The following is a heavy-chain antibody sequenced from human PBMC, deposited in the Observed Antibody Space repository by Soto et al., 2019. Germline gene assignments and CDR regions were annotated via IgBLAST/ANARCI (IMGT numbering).Heavy chain of an antibody. V-gene: IGHV3-15*01. Sequence: EVQLVESGGGLVKPGGSLRLSCAASGFTFGNAWMTWVRQAPGKGLEWVGRIKTKADGETTNYAAPVKGRFTILRDDSKATLYLQMNSLKTEDTAVYYCITDPSGSNWGQGTLVTVSS. J-gene: IGHJ4*02. CDR3: ITDPSGSN. CDR2: IKTKADGETT. CDR1: GFTFGNAW. D-gene: IGHD7-27*01.